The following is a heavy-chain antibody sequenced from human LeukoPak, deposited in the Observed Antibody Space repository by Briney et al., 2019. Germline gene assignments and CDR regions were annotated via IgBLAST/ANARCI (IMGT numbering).Heavy chain of an antibody. CDR3: ARAVTSTEGY. J-gene: IGHJ4*02. D-gene: IGHD4-17*01. CDR1: GFVFSSYW. Sequence: GGSLRLSCAASGFVFSSYWMTWVRQAPGKGLEWVASINEGGSGKYYVDSVKGRFTISRDNAQKSLYLEKHSLRAEDTAVYYCARAVTSTEGYWGQGTLVTVSS. CDR2: INEGGSGK. V-gene: IGHV3-7*03.